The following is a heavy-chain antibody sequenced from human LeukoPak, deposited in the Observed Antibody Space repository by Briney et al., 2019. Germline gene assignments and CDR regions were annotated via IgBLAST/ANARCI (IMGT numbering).Heavy chain of an antibody. CDR2: ISSSGSTI. J-gene: IGHJ6*04. Sequence: GGSLRLSCAASGFTFSSYEMNSVRHAPGEGLEWVSYISSSGSTIYYADSVKGRFTISRDNAKNPLYLQMNSLRAEDTAVYYCAELGITMIGGVWGKGTTVTISS. CDR3: AELGITMIGGV. D-gene: IGHD3-10*02. CDR1: GFTFSSYE. V-gene: IGHV3-48*03.